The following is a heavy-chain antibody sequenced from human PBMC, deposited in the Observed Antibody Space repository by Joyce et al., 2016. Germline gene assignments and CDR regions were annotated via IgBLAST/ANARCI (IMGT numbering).Heavy chain of an antibody. CDR1: GGPFNKYT. CDR2: IIPMLNMT. D-gene: IGHD5-24*01. V-gene: IGHV1-69*02. J-gene: IGHJ6*02. Sequence: QVHLVQSGAEVKKSGSSVKVSCKASGGPFNKYTVSWVRQATGQGLAWMGRIIPMLNMTNYAQEFQGRVTMTADKSTTTAYMQLTGLRSDDTAVYFCAGTFNYPHHDGMDVWGQGTTVTVSS. CDR3: AGTFNYPHHDGMDV.